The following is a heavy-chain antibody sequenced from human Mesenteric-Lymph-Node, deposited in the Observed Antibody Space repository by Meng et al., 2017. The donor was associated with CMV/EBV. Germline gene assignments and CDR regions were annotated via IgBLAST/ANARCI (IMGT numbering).Heavy chain of an antibody. D-gene: IGHD3-16*01. V-gene: IGHV4-61*01. CDR3: ARPYYDYVWGSPFDI. CDR2: IYYSGST. J-gene: IGHJ3*02. CDR1: GGSVSSGSYY. Sequence: SETLSLTCTVSGGSVSSGSYYWSWIRQPPGKGLEWIGYIYYSGSTNYNPSLKSRVTMSVDTSKNQFSLKLSSVTAADTAVYYCARPYYDYVWGSPFDIWGQGTMVTVSS.